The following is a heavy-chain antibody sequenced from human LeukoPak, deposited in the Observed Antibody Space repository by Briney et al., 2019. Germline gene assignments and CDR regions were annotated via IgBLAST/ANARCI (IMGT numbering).Heavy chain of an antibody. D-gene: IGHD5-24*01. V-gene: IGHV3-49*04. CDR3: TRDGYNF. CDR2: IRRKAYGGTA. Sequence: GGSLRLSCEASGFTFSSYGMHWVRQAPGKGLEWVGFIRRKAYGGTAEYAASVKGRFIISRDDSKSITYLQMNSLKSEDTAIYYCTRDGYNFRGQGTLVTVSS. J-gene: IGHJ1*01. CDR1: GFTFSSYG.